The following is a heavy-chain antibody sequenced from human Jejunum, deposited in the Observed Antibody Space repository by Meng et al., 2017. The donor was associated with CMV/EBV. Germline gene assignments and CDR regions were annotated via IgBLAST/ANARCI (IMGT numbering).Heavy chain of an antibody. CDR1: GGSLSSGDYY. CDR3: ARDLREGSYYS. J-gene: IGHJ4*02. Sequence: CTVSGGSLSSGDYYYNWIRQSPGKGLEWIGYIYYSDSTSYNPSLKSRLTISLDTSKNQFSLNLRSVTAADTAVYYCARDLREGSYYSWGQGTLVTVSS. V-gene: IGHV4-30-4*01. D-gene: IGHD3-10*01. CDR2: IYYSDST.